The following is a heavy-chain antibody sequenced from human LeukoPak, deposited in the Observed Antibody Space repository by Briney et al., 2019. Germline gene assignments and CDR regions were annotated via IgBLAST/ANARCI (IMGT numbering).Heavy chain of an antibody. CDR3: AKHSIAVAGVHLFDN. CDR2: IYYSGST. Sequence: KPPETLSLTCTVSGGSISNNNYYWGWIRQPPGKGLEWIGSIYYSGSTYYNPSLEGRATISVDTSKNQFSLKLGSVTAADTAVYYCAKHSIAVAGVHLFDNWGQGTLVTVSS. J-gene: IGHJ5*02. V-gene: IGHV4-39*01. D-gene: IGHD6-19*01. CDR1: GGSISNNNYY.